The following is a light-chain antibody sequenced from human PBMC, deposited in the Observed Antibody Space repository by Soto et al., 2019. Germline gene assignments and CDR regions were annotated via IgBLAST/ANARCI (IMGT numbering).Light chain of an antibody. V-gene: IGKV2-28*01. CDR3: MQALQTL. CDR2: LGS. J-gene: IGKJ2*01. Sequence: DIVMTQSPLSLPVPPGEPASISCRSSQSLLHSNGYNYLDWYLQKPGQSPQLLIYLGSNRSSGVPDRFSGSGSGTDFTLKISRVEAEDVGVYYCMQALQTLFGQGTKLEIK. CDR1: QSLLHSNGYNY.